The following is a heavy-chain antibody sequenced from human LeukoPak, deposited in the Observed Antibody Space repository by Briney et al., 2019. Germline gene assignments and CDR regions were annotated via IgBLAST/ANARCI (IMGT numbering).Heavy chain of an antibody. CDR1: GFNFDEYS. CDR2: ISSDSDYI. D-gene: IGHD5-18*01. Sequence: GGSLRLSCVGSGFNFDEYSLNWVRHAPGMGLEWVAAISSDSDYIYYADAMRGRFTISRDNAQKSLFLQMESLGGDDTAQYYCSKDRVPTATRGTFDFWGQGTPVTVSS. V-gene: IGHV3-21*01. J-gene: IGHJ4*02. CDR3: SKDRVPTATRGTFDF.